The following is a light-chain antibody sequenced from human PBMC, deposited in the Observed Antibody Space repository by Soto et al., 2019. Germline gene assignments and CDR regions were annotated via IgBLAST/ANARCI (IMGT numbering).Light chain of an antibody. CDR2: DAS. J-gene: IGKJ4*01. CDR1: PSVDNY. V-gene: IGKV3-11*01. CDR3: QQRKNWPPLT. Sequence: ETGLTQSPATLSLSPGERATLSCRASPSVDNYLAWYQQKPGQAPRLLIYDASNRATGIPVRFSGSGSGTDFTLTISRLEPEDFAVYYCQQRKNWPPLTFGGGTKVDI.